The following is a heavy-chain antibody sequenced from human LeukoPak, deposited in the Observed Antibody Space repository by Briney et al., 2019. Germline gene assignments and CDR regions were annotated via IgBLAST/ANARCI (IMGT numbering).Heavy chain of an antibody. V-gene: IGHV3-7*01. CDR3: ARAGCGWVLTPCDAFDI. CDR2: IKKDGSEK. CDR1: GFTFSSYW. D-gene: IGHD2-15*01. J-gene: IGHJ3*02. Sequence: GGSLRLSCAASGFTFSSYWMSWVRQAPGEGLEWVANIKKDGSEKYYVDSVKGRFTISRDNAKNSLYLQMNSLRAEDTAVYYCARAGCGWVLTPCDAFDIWGQGTMVTVSS.